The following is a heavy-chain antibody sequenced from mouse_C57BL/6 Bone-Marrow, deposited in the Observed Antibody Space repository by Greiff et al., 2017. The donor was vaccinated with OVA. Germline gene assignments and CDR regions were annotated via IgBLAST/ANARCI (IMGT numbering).Heavy chain of an antibody. J-gene: IGHJ3*01. V-gene: IGHV5-4*01. Sequence: EVQVVESGGGLVKPGGSLKLSCAASGFTFSSYAMSWVRQTPEKRLEWVATISDGGSYTYYPDNVKGRFTIYRDNAKNNLYLQMSHLKSEDTAMYYCASDGRFSYWGQGTLVTVSA. CDR1: GFTFSSYA. D-gene: IGHD4-1*01. CDR2: ISDGGSYT. CDR3: ASDGRFSY.